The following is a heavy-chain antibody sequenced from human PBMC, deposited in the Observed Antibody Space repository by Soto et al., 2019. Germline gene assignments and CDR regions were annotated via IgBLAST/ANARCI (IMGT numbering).Heavy chain of an antibody. D-gene: IGHD2-15*01. CDR3: ARVGGRGNYFDP. V-gene: IGHV3-74*01. J-gene: IGHJ2*01. CDR1: GFTFSSYW. Sequence: EVQLVESGGGLVQPGGSLRLSCAASGFTFSSYWMHWVRQAPGKGLVWVSRINSDGSSTSYADSVKGRFTISRDNNKNTLQKQSTGLGADNTVVYCGARVGGRGNYFDPWGRGTLVTVSS. CDR2: INSDGSST.